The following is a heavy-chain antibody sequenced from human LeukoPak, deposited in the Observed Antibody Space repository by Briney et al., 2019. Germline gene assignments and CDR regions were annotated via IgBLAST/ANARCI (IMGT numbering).Heavy chain of an antibody. CDR1: GFTFSSYS. V-gene: IGHV3-48*02. CDR2: ISSSDTI. Sequence: GGSLRLSCAASGFTFSSYSMNWVRQAPGKGLEWVSYISSSDTIYYADSVKGRFTISRDNAKNSLYLQMNSPRDEDTAVYYCARQGSLCSGGSCFPGYFQHWGQGTLVTVSS. J-gene: IGHJ1*01. CDR3: ARQGSLCSGGSCFPGYFQH. D-gene: IGHD2-15*01.